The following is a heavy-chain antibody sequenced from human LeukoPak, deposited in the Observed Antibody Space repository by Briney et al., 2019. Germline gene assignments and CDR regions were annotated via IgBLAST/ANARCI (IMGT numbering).Heavy chain of an antibody. CDR2: IYYSGST. CDR1: GGSISSYY. V-gene: IGHV4-59*01. CDR3: ARTWIQLWYDAYYFDC. D-gene: IGHD5-18*01. Sequence: SETLSLTCTVSGGSISSYYWSWIRQPPGKGLEWFGYIYYSGSTNYNPSLKSRVTISVDTSKNQFSLNLSSVTAADTAVYYCARTWIQLWYDAYYFDCWGQGTLVTVSS. J-gene: IGHJ4*02.